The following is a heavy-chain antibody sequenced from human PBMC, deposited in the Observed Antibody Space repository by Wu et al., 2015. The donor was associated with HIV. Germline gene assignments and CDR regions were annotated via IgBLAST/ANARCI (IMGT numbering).Heavy chain of an antibody. CDR1: GYTFISYG. V-gene: IGHV1-18*01. Sequence: QVQLVQSGAEVKKPGASLKVSCKASGYTFISYGISWVRQAPGQGLEWMGWISAYNGNTNYAQKFQGRVTMTTDTSTSTAYMDLRSLRSDDTAVYYCARGLFGELYSQYDYWGQGTLVTVSS. CDR3: ARGLFGELYSQYDY. CDR2: ISAYNGNT. D-gene: IGHD3-10*01. J-gene: IGHJ4*02.